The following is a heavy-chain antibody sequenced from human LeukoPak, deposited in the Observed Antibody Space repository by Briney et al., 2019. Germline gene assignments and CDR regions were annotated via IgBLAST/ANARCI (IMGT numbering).Heavy chain of an antibody. CDR2: ISGSGGST. CDR3: AKDRVGSAYCGGDCSTPVDY. D-gene: IGHD2-21*02. CDR1: GFTFSSSA. Sequence: GGSLRLSCAASGFTFSSSAMSWVRQAPGKGLEWVSAISGSGGSTYYADSVKGRFTISRDNSKNTLYLQMNSLRAEDTAVYYCAKDRVGSAYCGGDCSTPVDYWGQGTLVTVSS. J-gene: IGHJ4*02. V-gene: IGHV3-23*01.